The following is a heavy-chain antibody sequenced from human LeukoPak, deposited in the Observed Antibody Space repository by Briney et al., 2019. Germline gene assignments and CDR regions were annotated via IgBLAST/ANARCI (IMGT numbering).Heavy chain of an antibody. J-gene: IGHJ4*02. CDR1: GGSISSSSYY. V-gene: IGHV4-39*01. Sequence: SQTLSLTCTVSGGSISSSSYYWGWIRQPPGKGLEWIGSIYYSGSTYYNPSLKSRVTISVDTSKNQFSLKVSSVTAADTAVYYCATLTTGVTPSYFDYWGQGTLVTVSS. CDR3: ATLTTGVTPSYFDY. CDR2: IYYSGST. D-gene: IGHD4-23*01.